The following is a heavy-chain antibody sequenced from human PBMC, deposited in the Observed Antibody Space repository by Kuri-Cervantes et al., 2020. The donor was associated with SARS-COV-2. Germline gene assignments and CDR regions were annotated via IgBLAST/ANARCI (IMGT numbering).Heavy chain of an antibody. Sequence: GESLKISCAASGFTFSSYSMNWVRQAPGKGLEWVSSISSSSSYIYYADSVKGRFTISGDNAKNSLYLQMNSLRAEDTAVYYCARGISYSGYDLDYWGQGTLVTVSS. V-gene: IGHV3-21*01. CDR1: GFTFSSYS. J-gene: IGHJ4*02. CDR2: ISSSSSYI. D-gene: IGHD5-12*01. CDR3: ARGISYSGYDLDY.